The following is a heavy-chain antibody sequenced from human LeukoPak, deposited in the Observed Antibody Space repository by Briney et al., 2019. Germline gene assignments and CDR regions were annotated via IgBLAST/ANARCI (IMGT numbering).Heavy chain of an antibody. Sequence: SQTLSLTCTVSGGSISSGDYYWSWIRQRPGKGLEWIGYIYYSGSTYYNPSLRTRVSVSVDTSKNQFSLKLSSVTAANTAVYYCARAASEYDFFYWGEETLVTVSS. J-gene: IGHJ4*02. CDR1: GGSISSGDYY. D-gene: IGHD3-3*01. CDR3: ARAASEYDFFY. V-gene: IGHV4-31*03. CDR2: IYYSGST.